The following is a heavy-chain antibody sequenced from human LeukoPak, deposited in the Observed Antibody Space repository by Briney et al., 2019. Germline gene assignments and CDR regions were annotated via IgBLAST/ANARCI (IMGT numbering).Heavy chain of an antibody. J-gene: IGHJ6*02. D-gene: IGHD2-2*01. V-gene: IGHV1-2*02. CDR3: ASCSSTSCPIMDV. CDR1: GYTFTGYY. Sequence: ASVKVSCKASGYTFTGYYMHWVRQAPGQGLEWMGWINPNSGGTNYAQKFQGRVTMTRDTSISTAYMELRSLRSDDTAVYYCASCSSTSCPIMDVWGQGTTVTVSS. CDR2: INPNSGGT.